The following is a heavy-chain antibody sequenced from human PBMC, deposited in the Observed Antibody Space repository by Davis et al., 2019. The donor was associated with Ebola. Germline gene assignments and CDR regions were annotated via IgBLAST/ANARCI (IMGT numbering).Heavy chain of an antibody. Sequence: GESLKISCAASGFTFATYPMTWVRQTPGKGLEWVSSISSSCSYIYYADSVKGRFTISRDNAKNSLYLQMSSLRVEDTAVYYCARDYCDTTTCYDHWGQGSLVTVSS. CDR2: ISSSCSYI. V-gene: IGHV3-21*01. CDR1: GFTFATYP. CDR3: ARDYCDTTTCYDH. D-gene: IGHD2/OR15-2a*01. J-gene: IGHJ4*02.